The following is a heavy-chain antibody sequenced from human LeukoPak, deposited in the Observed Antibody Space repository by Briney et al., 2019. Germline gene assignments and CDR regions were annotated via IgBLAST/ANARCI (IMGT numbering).Heavy chain of an antibody. CDR2: INPRSGGT. D-gene: IGHD4-11*01. Sequence: ASVTVSFKASGYNFIGYYIHWVRQAPGQGLEWMGCINPRSGGTNYAPKVQGWVTMTRDTSITTAYMDMSRLTSDDTAAYYCATTRDYTDAFASWGQGTMVTVSS. CDR1: GYNFIGYY. CDR3: ATTRDYTDAFAS. V-gene: IGHV1-2*04. J-gene: IGHJ3*01.